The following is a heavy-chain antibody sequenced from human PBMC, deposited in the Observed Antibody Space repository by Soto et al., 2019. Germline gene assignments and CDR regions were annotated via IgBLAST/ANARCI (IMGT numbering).Heavy chain of an antibody. CDR3: VRSHYDRFDF. V-gene: IGHV3-23*01. Sequence: EVQLLESGGGLVQPGGSLRLSCAASGFSFSTNGMTWVRQAPGKGLGWVSGINCCGGSTFYADSVKGRFTISRDDSTNTLYLQMNSLRDEDAAVYYCVRSHYDRFDFWGQGTLVTVSS. CDR1: GFSFSTNG. D-gene: IGHD3-3*01. CDR2: INCCGGST. J-gene: IGHJ4*02.